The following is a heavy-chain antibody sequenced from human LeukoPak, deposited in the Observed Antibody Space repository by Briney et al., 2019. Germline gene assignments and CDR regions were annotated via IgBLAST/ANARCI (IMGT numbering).Heavy chain of an antibody. CDR1: GGPIRKYY. Sequence: SETLSLTCTVWGGPIRKYYWSWLREPAGKGMEWIGRIYSSGSTNYNPSLKSRVTISVDTSKNQFSLKLSSVTAADTAVYYCARGEYSSSWDLLYYYMDVWGKGTTVTVSS. CDR2: IYSSGST. V-gene: IGHV4-4*07. D-gene: IGHD6-6*01. CDR3: ARGEYSSSWDLLYYYMDV. J-gene: IGHJ6*03.